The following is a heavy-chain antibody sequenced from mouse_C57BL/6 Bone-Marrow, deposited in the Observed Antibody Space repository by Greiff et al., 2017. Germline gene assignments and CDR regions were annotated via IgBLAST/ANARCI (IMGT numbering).Heavy chain of an antibody. CDR2: IYPSDSET. V-gene: IGHV1-61*01. J-gene: IGHJ4*01. CDR3: ARSAEFYCDYDAGYYYAMDY. CDR1: GYTFTSYW. Sequence: QVQLQQPGAELVRPGSSVKLSCKASGYTFTSYWMDWVKQRPGQGLEWIGNIYPSDSETHYNQNFKDKDTLTVDKSSSTAYMQLSSLTSEDSAVYYCARSAEFYCDYDAGYYYAMDYWGQGTSVTVSS. D-gene: IGHD2-4*01.